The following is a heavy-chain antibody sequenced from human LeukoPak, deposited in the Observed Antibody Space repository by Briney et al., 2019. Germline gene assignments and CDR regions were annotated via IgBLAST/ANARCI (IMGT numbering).Heavy chain of an antibody. D-gene: IGHD5-18*01. CDR3: ARGEYSYDY. J-gene: IGHJ4*02. CDR2: INHSGST. CDR1: GGSFSGYY. V-gene: IGHV4-34*01. Sequence: SETLSLTCAVYGGSFSGYYWSWIRQPPGKGLEWIGEINHSGSTNYNPSLKSRVTTSVDTSKNQFSLKLSSVTAADTAVYYCARGEYSYDYWGQGTLVTVSS.